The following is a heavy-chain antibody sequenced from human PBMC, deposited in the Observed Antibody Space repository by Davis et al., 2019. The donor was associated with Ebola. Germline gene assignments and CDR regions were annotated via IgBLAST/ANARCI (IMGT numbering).Heavy chain of an antibody. V-gene: IGHV3-53*05. J-gene: IGHJ6*04. D-gene: IGHD2-2*01. CDR1: GFTVSSNY. Sequence: GGSLRLSCAASGFTVSSNYMSWVRQAPGKGLEWVSVIYSGGSTYYADSVKGRFTISRDNSKNTLYLQMNSLRAEDTAVYYCARDRSNYYYYYGMDVWGKGTTVTVSS. CDR2: IYSGGST. CDR3: ARDRSNYYYYYGMDV.